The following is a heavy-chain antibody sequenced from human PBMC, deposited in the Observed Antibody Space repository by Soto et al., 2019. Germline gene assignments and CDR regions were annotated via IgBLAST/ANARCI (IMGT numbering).Heavy chain of an antibody. Sequence: EVQLVESGGGLVQPGGSLRRSCAASGFTVSSNYMSWVRQAPGKGLEWVSVIYSGGSTYYADSVKGRFTISRDNSKNTRYLQMNSLRAEDTAVYYWARDARGFDPWGQGTLVTVSS. D-gene: IGHD2-15*01. CDR3: ARDARGFDP. V-gene: IGHV3-66*01. CDR2: IYSGGST. J-gene: IGHJ5*02. CDR1: GFTVSSNY.